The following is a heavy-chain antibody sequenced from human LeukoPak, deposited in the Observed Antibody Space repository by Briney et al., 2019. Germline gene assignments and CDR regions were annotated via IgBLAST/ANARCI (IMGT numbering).Heavy chain of an antibody. V-gene: IGHV3-30-3*01. J-gene: IGHJ4*02. CDR1: GFTFSDYA. CDR3: ARVPPYSGTYSLFDC. D-gene: IGHD1-26*01. Sequence: PGGSLRLSCAASGFTFSDYAMHWVRQSPGKGLEWVAVISYDGSNKYYADSVKGRFTIPRDNSKDTLYLQMNSLRDEDTAVYYCARVPPYSGTYSLFDCWGQGTLVTVSS. CDR2: ISYDGSNK.